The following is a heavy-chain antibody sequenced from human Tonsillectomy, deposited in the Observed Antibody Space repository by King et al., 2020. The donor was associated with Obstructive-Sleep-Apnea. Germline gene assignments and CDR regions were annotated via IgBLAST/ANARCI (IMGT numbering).Heavy chain of an antibody. CDR3: ARDRYCSGGSCYSVSTYWYFDL. D-gene: IGHD2-15*01. CDR2: IIPILGIA. CDR1: GGTFSSYA. Sequence: QLVQSGAEVKKPGSSVKVSCKASGGTFSSYAISWVRQAPGQGLEWMGGIIPILGIANYAQKFQGRVTITADKSTSTAYMELSSLRSEETAVYYCARDRYCSGGSCYSVSTYWYFDLWGRGTLVTVSS. J-gene: IGHJ2*01. V-gene: IGHV1-69*04.